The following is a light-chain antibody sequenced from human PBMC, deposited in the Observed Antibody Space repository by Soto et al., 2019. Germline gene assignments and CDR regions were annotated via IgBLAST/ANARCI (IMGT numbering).Light chain of an antibody. J-gene: IGLJ1*01. V-gene: IGLV2-11*01. CDR3: CSYVTTPEI. CDR1: ISNVDDYRY. Sequence: QSALTHPRSVSGSPGQSLTISCTGTISNVDDYRYVSWYQQFPGKAPKLVIYGVNQRPSGVPNRFSGSNSDNTASLTISGLQAEDEADYYCCSYVTTPEIFGTGTKVTVL. CDR2: GVN.